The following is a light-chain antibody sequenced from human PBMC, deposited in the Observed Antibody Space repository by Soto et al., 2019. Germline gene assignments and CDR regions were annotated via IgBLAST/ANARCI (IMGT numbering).Light chain of an antibody. V-gene: IGKV1-39*01. J-gene: IGKJ5*01. CDR1: QSISSY. CDR2: AAS. CDR3: QQLNSYPIT. Sequence: DIQMTQSPSSLSASVVDGVTITCRASQSISSYLNWYQQKPGKAPKLLIYAASSLQSGVPSRFSGSGSGTEFTLTISSLQPEDFATYYCQQLNSYPITFGQGTRLEIK.